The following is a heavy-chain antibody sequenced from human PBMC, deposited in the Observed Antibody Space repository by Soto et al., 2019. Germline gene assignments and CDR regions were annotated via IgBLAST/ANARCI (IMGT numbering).Heavy chain of an antibody. CDR2: IIPIFGTA. V-gene: IGHV1-69*01. CDR1: GGTFSSYA. D-gene: IGHD6-13*01. Sequence: QVQLVQSGAEVKKPGSSVKVSCKASGGTFSSYAISWVRQAPGQGLEWMGGIIPIFGTANYAQKFQGRVTITADESTSTAYMELSSLRSEDTAVYYCARDRRSNAGYSSSWDYYFDYWGQGTLVTVSS. J-gene: IGHJ4*02. CDR3: ARDRRSNAGYSSSWDYYFDY.